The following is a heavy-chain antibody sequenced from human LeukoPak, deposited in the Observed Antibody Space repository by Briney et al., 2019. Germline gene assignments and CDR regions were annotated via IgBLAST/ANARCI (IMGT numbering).Heavy chain of an antibody. V-gene: IGHV1-2*02. J-gene: IGHJ4*02. CDR1: GGTFSNHA. CDR2: INPNSDAT. D-gene: IGHD4-23*01. CDR3: ARGPEYGGTIDY. Sequence: ASVKVSCKASGGTFSNHAISWVRQAPGQGLEWMGWINPNSDATKYSQKFQGRVTMTRDTSISTTYMDLTRLTSDDTAVYYCARGPEYGGTIDYWGQGTLVTVSS.